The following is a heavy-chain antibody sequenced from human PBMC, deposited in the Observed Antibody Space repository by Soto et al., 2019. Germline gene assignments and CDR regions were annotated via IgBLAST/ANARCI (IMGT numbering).Heavy chain of an antibody. V-gene: IGHV4-34*01. CDR3: ATNGICGGGSCTQGYYFDY. D-gene: IGHD2-15*01. CDR2: INHSGST. Sequence: SETLSLTCAVYGGSFSGYYWSWIRQPPGKGLEWIGEINHSGSTNYNPSLKSRVTISVDTSKNQFSLKLSSVTAADTAVYYCATNGICGGGSCTQGYYFDYWGQGTLVTVSS. J-gene: IGHJ4*02. CDR1: GGSFSGYY.